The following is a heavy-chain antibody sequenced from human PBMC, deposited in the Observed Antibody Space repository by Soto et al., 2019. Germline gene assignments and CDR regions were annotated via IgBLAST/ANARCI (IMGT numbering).Heavy chain of an antibody. Sequence: GGSLRLSCAASGFTFGNYAMNWVRQAPGKGLEWISSISDPGTSTYYANSVKGRFSMSRDNSKNTLFLQMNRLRADDTAVYFCAKSLVTPSDAFDLWGSGTLVTASS. J-gene: IGHJ3*01. CDR2: ISDPGTST. V-gene: IGHV3-23*01. CDR3: AKSLVTPSDAFDL. CDR1: GFTFGNYA. D-gene: IGHD2-21*02.